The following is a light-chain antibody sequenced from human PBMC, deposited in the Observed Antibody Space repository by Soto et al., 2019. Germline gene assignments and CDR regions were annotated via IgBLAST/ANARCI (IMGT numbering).Light chain of an antibody. V-gene: IGKV3-20*01. CDR1: QSVSSSY. J-gene: IGKJ1*01. CDR2: GAS. CDR3: QQYDSSPVT. Sequence: EIVLTQSPGTLSLSPGERATLSCRASQSVSSSYLAWYQQKPGQAPRLLIYGASSRATGIPDRFSGSGSGTDFTLTISRLDPEDFAVYYCQQYDSSPVTFGQGTKVEIK.